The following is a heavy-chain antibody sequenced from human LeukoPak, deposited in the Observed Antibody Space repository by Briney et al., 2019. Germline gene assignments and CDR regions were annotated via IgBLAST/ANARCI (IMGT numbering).Heavy chain of an antibody. V-gene: IGHV3-43*02. CDR3: ASGYHPGDY. J-gene: IGHJ4*02. D-gene: IGHD3-3*01. CDR1: GFTFDDYA. CDR2: ISGDGGST. Sequence: PGGSLRLSCAASGFTFDDYAMHWVRQAPGKGLEWVSLISGDGGSTYYADPVKGRFTISRDNSKNSLYLQMNSLRTEDTALYYCASGYHPGDYWGQGTLVTVSS.